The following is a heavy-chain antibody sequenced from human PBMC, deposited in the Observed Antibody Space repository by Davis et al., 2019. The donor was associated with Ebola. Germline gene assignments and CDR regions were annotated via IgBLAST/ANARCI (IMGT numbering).Heavy chain of an antibody. CDR2: IKQDGSEK. V-gene: IGHV3-7*03. D-gene: IGHD3-3*01. Sequence: GGSLRLSCAASGFTFSSYWMSWVRQAPGKGLEWVANIKQDGSEKYYVDSVKGRFTISRDNAKNSLYLQMNSLRAEDTAVYYCARDGFDDFWSGYHYGMDVWGQGTTVTVSS. CDR3: ARDGFDDFWSGYHYGMDV. CDR1: GFTFSSYW. J-gene: IGHJ6*02.